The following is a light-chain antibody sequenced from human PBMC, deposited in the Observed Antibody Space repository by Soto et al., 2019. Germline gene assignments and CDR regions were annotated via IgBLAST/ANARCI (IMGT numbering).Light chain of an antibody. J-gene: IGKJ2*01. Sequence: EIVLTQSPGTLSLSPGERATLSCRASQSVRSNFLAWYQQKPGQAPRLLIYGASNRATGIPDRFSGSGSGTDFTLTITRLEPEDFATYYCQQYDTYYTFGQGTKVAIK. CDR1: QSVRSNF. CDR3: QQYDTYYT. V-gene: IGKV3-20*01. CDR2: GAS.